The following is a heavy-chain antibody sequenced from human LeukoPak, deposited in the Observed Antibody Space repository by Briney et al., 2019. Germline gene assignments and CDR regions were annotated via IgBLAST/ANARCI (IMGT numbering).Heavy chain of an antibody. V-gene: IGHV4-61*01. J-gene: IGHJ6*02. CDR2: IYYSGST. CDR3: ARVPLDDYGDYVGYYYGMDV. Sequence: PSETLSLTCTVSGGSVSSGSYYWSWIRQPPGEGLEWIGYIYYSGSTNYNPSLKSRVTISVDTSKNQFSLKLSSVTAADTAVYYCARVPLDDYGDYVGYYYGMDVWGQGTTVTVSS. D-gene: IGHD4-17*01. CDR1: GGSVSSGSYY.